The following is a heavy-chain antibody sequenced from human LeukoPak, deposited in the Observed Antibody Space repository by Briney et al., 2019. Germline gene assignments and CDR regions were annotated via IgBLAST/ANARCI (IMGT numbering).Heavy chain of an antibody. D-gene: IGHD4-17*01. CDR1: GYTFTSYG. CDR3: ARGATENWFEP. CDR2: ISAYNGNT. V-gene: IGHV1-18*01. Sequence: ASVKVCCKASGYTFTSYGISWVRQAPGQGLEWMGWISAYNGNTNYAQKLQGRVTITRNTSISTAYMELSSLRSEDTAVYYCARGATENWFEPWGQGNLVTVSS. J-gene: IGHJ5*02.